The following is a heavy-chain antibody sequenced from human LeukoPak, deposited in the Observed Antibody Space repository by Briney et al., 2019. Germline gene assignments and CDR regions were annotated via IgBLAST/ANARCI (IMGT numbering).Heavy chain of an antibody. D-gene: IGHD2-2*01. V-gene: IGHV1-46*01. CDR3: ARYPDCTSTTCYAYYYYYMDV. CDR1: GYTFTSYY. CDR2: INPTGGST. Sequence: ASVKVSCKASGYTFTSYYMHWVRQAPGQGLEWMGLINPTGGSTGYAQKFQGRVTMTRDMSTSTAYMELRSLRSADTAVYYCARYPDCTSTTCYAYYYYYMDVWGKGTTVTVSS. J-gene: IGHJ6*03.